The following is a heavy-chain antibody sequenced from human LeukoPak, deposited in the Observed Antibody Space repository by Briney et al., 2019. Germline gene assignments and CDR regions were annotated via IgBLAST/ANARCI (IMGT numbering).Heavy chain of an antibody. Sequence: ASVKVSCKASGYTFTTYDINWVRQATGQGLEWMGWMNPNSGDTGYAQKFQGRVTMTRDTSIGTAYLELSSLRSDDTAVYYCARAYSGSYYGYYLDYWGQGTLVTVSS. V-gene: IGHV1-8*01. CDR2: MNPNSGDT. J-gene: IGHJ4*02. CDR1: GYTFTTYD. D-gene: IGHD1-26*01. CDR3: ARAYSGSYYGYYLDY.